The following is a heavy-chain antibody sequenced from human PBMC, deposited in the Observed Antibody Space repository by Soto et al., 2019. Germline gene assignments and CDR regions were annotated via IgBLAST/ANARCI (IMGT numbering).Heavy chain of an antibody. V-gene: IGHV1-69*13. J-gene: IGHJ6*02. CDR1: GGTFSSYA. CDR3: ARGREVVTAIDYYGMDV. D-gene: IGHD2-21*02. Sequence: GASVKVSCKASGGTFSSYAISWARQAPGQGLEWMGGIIPIFGTANYAQKFQGRVTITADESTSTAYMELSSLRSEDTAVYYCARGREVVTAIDYYGMDVWGQGTTVTVSS. CDR2: IIPIFGTA.